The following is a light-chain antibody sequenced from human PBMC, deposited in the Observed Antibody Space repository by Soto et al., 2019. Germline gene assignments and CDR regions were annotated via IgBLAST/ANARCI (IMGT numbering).Light chain of an antibody. CDR1: SSDVGGYDY. Sequence: QSALTQPRSVSGSPGQSVTISCTGTSSDVGGYDYVSWYQQHPGKAPKLMIYDVTKRPSGVPDRFSGSTSGNTASLTISGLQPEDDADYFCCSYAGTYTLYVFGTGTKLTVL. J-gene: IGLJ1*01. CDR2: DVT. V-gene: IGLV2-11*01. CDR3: CSYAGTYTLYV.